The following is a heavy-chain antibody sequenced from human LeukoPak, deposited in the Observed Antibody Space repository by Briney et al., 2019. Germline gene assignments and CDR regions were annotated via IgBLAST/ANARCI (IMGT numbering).Heavy chain of an antibody. J-gene: IGHJ4*02. CDR1: GFTFSSYG. Sequence: GGSLRLSCAASGFTFSSYGMHWVRQAPGKGLERVAVIWYDGSNKYYADSVKGRFTISRDNSKNTLYLQMNSLRAEDTAVYYCARDRGYSFDYWGQGTLVTVSS. D-gene: IGHD3-22*01. V-gene: IGHV3-33*01. CDR2: IWYDGSNK. CDR3: ARDRGYSFDY.